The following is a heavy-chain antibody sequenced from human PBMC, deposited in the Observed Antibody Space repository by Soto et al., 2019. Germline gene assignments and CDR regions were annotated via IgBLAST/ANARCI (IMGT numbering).Heavy chain of an antibody. CDR2: ITGRGETT. J-gene: IGHJ4*02. CDR3: AKDLGAAGAFDY. Sequence: EVQLLESGGGLVQPGGSLRLSCAASGFDFSAYAMSWVRQAPGKGLEWVSAITGRGETTDYADSVKGRFTISRDNSKNTRYLQMNSLRAEDTAVYYCAKDLGAAGAFDYWGQGTLVTVSS. D-gene: IGHD6-13*01. V-gene: IGHV3-23*01. CDR1: GFDFSAYA.